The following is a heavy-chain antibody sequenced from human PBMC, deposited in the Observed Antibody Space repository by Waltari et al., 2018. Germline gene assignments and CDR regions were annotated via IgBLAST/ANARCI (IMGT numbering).Heavy chain of an antibody. J-gene: IGHJ6*02. Sequence: QVQLQESGPGLVKPSETLSLTCAVSGYSISSGYYWGWIRQPPGKGLGWIGSIYHSGSTYYNPSLKSRVTISVDTSKNQFSLKLSSVTAADTAVYYCASSIRTYGMDVWGQGTTVTVSS. V-gene: IGHV4-38-2*01. CDR3: ASSIRTYGMDV. D-gene: IGHD3-10*01. CDR1: GYSISSGYY. CDR2: IYHSGST.